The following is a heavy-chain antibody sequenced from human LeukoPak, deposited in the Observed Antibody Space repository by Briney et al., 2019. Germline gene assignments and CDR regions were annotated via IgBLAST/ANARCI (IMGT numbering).Heavy chain of an antibody. Sequence: ASVKVSCKASGYTFTSYYMHWVRQAPGEGLEWMGIINPTGGSTSYAQKFQGRVTMTRDTSTSTVYMELSSVRSEDTAVYYCASGVYYYGSGYYMDVWGKGTTVTISS. J-gene: IGHJ6*03. V-gene: IGHV1-46*01. CDR2: INPTGGST. D-gene: IGHD3-10*01. CDR1: GYTFTSYY. CDR3: ASGVYYYGSGYYMDV.